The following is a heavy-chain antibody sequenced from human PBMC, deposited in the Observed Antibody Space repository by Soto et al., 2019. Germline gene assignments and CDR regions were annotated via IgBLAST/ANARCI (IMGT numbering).Heavy chain of an antibody. CDR2: IYHTVNT. V-gene: IGHV4-59*11. Sequence: SETLSLTCSVSGVSIGSHFWSWIRQAPWKGPELFGYIYHTVNTNYNPALKSRVTISMDTYENQLSLQLSSVTAADTAVYYCARLQYTVVTALDILGQGPMVTLSS. CDR3: ARLQYTVVTALDI. J-gene: IGHJ3*02. CDR1: GVSIGSHF. D-gene: IGHD2-15*01.